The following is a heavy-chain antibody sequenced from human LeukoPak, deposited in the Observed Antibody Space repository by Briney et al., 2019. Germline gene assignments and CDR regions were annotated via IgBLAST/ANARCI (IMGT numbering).Heavy chain of an antibody. CDR3: ARGFAYCSGGSCYSAGGYLAPDY. Sequence: GGSLRLSCAASGFTFSSYAMSWVRQAPGKGLEWVSAISGSGGRTYYADSVKGRFTISRDNSKNTLYLKMNSLRAEDTAVYYCARGFAYCSGGSCYSAGGYLAPDYWGQGTLVTVSS. V-gene: IGHV3-23*01. CDR2: ISGSGGRT. CDR1: GFTFSSYA. J-gene: IGHJ4*02. D-gene: IGHD2-15*01.